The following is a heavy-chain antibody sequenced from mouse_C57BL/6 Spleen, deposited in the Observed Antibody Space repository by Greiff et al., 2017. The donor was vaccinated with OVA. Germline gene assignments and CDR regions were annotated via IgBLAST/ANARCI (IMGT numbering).Heavy chain of an antibody. Sequence: EVKVVESGGGLVKPGGSLKLSCAASGFTFSDYGMHWVRQAPEKGLEWVAYISSGSSTIYYADTVKGRFTISRDNAKNTLFLQMTSLRSEDTAMYYCARPDGYYSWFAYWGQGTLVTVSA. CDR1: GFTFSDYG. CDR3: ARPDGYYSWFAY. D-gene: IGHD2-3*01. J-gene: IGHJ3*01. CDR2: ISSGSSTI. V-gene: IGHV5-17*01.